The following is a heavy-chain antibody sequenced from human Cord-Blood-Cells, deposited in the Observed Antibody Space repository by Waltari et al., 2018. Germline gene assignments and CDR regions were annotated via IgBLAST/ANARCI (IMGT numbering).Heavy chain of an antibody. J-gene: IGHJ3*02. D-gene: IGHD6-6*01. CDR3: ARWSIAARNAFDI. CDR2: IKQNGSEE. CDR1: VFTFSSYW. V-gene: IGHV3-7*01. Sequence: EVQLVESGGGLVHPGGSLILSCAASVFTFSSYWMSWFRRAPGKGLEWVANIKQNGSEEDYVDSGNGLHTISTITANNSLYSQMHRMIAQDTAVSYCARWSIAARNAFDIWGQGTMVTVSS.